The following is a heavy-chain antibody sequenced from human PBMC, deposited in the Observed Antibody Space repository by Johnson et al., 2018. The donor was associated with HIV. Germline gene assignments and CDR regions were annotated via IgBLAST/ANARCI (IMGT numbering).Heavy chain of an antibody. CDR3: AKGYIPAGTARKWDRRDAFDI. CDR2: ISYDGSNK. J-gene: IGHJ3*02. Sequence: VRQAPGKGLEWVAVISYDGSNKYYADSVKGRFTISRDNSKNTLYLQMNSLRAEDTAVYYCAKGYIPAGTARKWDRRDAFDIWGQGTMVTVSS. V-gene: IGHV3-30-3*02. D-gene: IGHD1-7*01.